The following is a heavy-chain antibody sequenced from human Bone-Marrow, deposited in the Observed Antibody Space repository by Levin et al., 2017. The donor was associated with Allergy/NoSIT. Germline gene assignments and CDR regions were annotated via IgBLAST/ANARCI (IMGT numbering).Heavy chain of an antibody. Sequence: GGSLRLSCAASGFTFSSYGMHWVRQAPGKGLEWVALISFDGSDKYYADSVKGRFTISRDSSDNTLSLHMSSLRVEDTAIYYCAKQLGTAYSLPPLHSWGPGTLVTVS. V-gene: IGHV3-30*18. D-gene: IGHD3/OR15-3a*01. CDR1: GFTFSSYG. CDR3: AKQLGTAYSLPPLHS. J-gene: IGHJ4*02. CDR2: ISFDGSDK.